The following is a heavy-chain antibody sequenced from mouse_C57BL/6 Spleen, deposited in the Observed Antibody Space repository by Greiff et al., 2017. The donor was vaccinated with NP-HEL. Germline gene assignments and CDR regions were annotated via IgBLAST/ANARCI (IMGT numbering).Heavy chain of an antibody. J-gene: IGHJ3*01. CDR2: ISNLAYSI. CDR1: GFTFSDYG. V-gene: IGHV5-15*01. Sequence: EVKLQESGGGLVQPGGSLKLSCAASGFTFSDYGMAWVRQAPRKGPEWVAFISNLAYSIYYADTVTGRFTISRENAKNTLYLEMSSLRSEDTAMYYCARHDDYDGFAYWGQGTLVTVSA. CDR3: ARHDDYDGFAY. D-gene: IGHD2-4*01.